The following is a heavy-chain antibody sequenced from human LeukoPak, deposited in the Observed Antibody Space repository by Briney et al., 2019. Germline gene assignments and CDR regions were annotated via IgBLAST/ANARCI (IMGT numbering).Heavy chain of an antibody. V-gene: IGHV3-23*01. J-gene: IGHJ4*02. CDR1: GFTFSSYA. CDR3: AKDRSCTNDICHGDFDY. CDR2: ISGSGGST. D-gene: IGHD2-8*01. Sequence: GGSLRLSCAASGFTFSSYAVSWARQAAGKGLEWVSSISGSGGSTYSADSVKGRFTISRDNSKNTLYLQMNSLRAEDTALYYCAKDRSCTNDICHGDFDYWGQGTLVTVSS.